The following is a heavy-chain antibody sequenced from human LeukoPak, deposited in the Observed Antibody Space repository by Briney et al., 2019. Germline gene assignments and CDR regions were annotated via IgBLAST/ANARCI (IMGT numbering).Heavy chain of an antibody. J-gene: IGHJ5*02. V-gene: IGHV1-18*01. CDR1: VYTFTIYG. CDR2: ISAYNGNT. Sequence: ASVKVSCKASVYTFTIYGISWVRQAPGQGLEWRGWISAYNGNTNYAQKLQGRVTTTTDTSTSTAYMELRSLRSDDTAVYYCARVMELNENWFDPWGQGTLVTVSS. CDR3: ARVMELNENWFDP. D-gene: IGHD1-7*01.